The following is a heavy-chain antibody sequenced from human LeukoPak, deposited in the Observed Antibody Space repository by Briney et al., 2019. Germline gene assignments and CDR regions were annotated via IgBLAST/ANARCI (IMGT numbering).Heavy chain of an antibody. CDR1: AYSISSGYY. D-gene: IGHD7-27*01. CDR2: IYHGGST. CDR3: ARETGVWYFDL. Sequence: SETLSLTCTVSAYSISSGYYWGWIRQPPGKGLEWIGRIYHGGSTYYNPSLNSRVTISVDTSKNQFSLKLGSVTAADTAVYYCARETGVWYFDLWGRGTLVTVSS. J-gene: IGHJ2*01. V-gene: IGHV4-38-2*02.